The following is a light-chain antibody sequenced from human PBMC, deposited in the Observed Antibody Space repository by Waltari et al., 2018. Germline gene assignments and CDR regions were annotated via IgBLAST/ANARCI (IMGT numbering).Light chain of an antibody. Sequence: DVVMTQSPDSLAVSLGERATIHCKSRQNLLWHYNFKNYLAWYQQKPGQPPKLLIYWASTRESGVPDRFSGSGSGTNFTLTISGLQAEDVAVYYCQQYYSTPPTFGQGTKLKIK. CDR1: QNLLWHYNFKNY. J-gene: IGKJ2*01. V-gene: IGKV4-1*01. CDR3: QQYYSTPPT. CDR2: WAS.